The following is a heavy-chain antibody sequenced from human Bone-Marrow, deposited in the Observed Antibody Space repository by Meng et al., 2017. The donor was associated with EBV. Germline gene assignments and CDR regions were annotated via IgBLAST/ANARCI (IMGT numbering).Heavy chain of an antibody. J-gene: IGHJ4*02. Sequence: QLQGSGSGLVKPSQTLSLTCAVSGGSIGSGGYSWSWIRQPPGKGLEWIGYIYHSGSTYYNPSLKSRVTISVDRSKNQFSLKLSSVTAADTAVYYCARVVARSYFDYWGQGTLVTVSS. V-gene: IGHV4-30-2*01. CDR2: IYHSGST. CDR3: ARVVARSYFDY. CDR1: GGSIGSGGYS.